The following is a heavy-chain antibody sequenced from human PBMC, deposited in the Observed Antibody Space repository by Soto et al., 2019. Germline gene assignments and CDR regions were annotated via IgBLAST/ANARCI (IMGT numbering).Heavy chain of an antibody. CDR2: IVVGSGNT. CDR3: AAEGGVTAMVTYPGNYYYYGMDV. D-gene: IGHD5-18*01. V-gene: IGHV1-58*01. J-gene: IGHJ6*02. CDR1: GFTFTSSA. Sequence: ASVKVSCKASGFTFTSSAVQWVRQARGQRLEWIGWIVVGSGNTNYAQKFQERVTITRDMSTSTAYMELSSLRSEDTAVYYCAAEGGVTAMVTYPGNYYYYGMDVWGQGTTVTVSS.